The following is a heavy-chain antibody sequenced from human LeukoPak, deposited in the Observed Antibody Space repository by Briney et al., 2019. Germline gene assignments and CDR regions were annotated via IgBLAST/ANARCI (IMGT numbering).Heavy chain of an antibody. V-gene: IGHV3-48*01. CDR2: ISSSSSTI. Sequence: GGSLRLSCAASGFTFSRYSMTWVRQAPGKGLEWISYISSSSSTIYYADSAKGRFTISRDNAKNSLYLQMNSLRAEDTAVYYCARDPLDYWGQGSLVTVSS. CDR1: GFTFSRYS. J-gene: IGHJ4*02. CDR3: ARDPLDY.